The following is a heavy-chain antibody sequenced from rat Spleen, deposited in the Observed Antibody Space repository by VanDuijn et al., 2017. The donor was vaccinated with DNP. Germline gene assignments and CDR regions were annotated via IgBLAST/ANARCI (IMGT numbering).Heavy chain of an antibody. CDR2: INYDGTRS. D-gene: IGHD1-4*01. Sequence: EVQLVESGGGLVQPGRSLKLSCAASGFTFSNYGMAWVRQAPKRGLEWVATINYDGTRSSYRDSVRGRFTISRDNAESTLYLHMDSLRSEDSATFYCARQGGYDYFDYWGQGVMVTVSS. CDR1: GFTFSNYG. J-gene: IGHJ2*01. V-gene: IGHV5-29*01. CDR3: ARQGGYDYFDY.